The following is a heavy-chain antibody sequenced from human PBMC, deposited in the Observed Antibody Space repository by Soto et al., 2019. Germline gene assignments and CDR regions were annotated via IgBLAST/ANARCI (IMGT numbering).Heavy chain of an antibody. Sequence: QVQLVQSGAEVKKPGSSVKVSCKASGGTFSSYAISWVRQAPGQGLEWMGGIIPIFGTANYAQKFQGRVTITADESTSTAYMELSSLRSEDTVVYYCARTRYYYDSSGYSNFDYWGQGTLVTVSS. V-gene: IGHV1-69*01. CDR3: ARTRYYYDSSGYSNFDY. CDR1: GGTFSSYA. CDR2: IIPIFGTA. D-gene: IGHD3-22*01. J-gene: IGHJ4*02.